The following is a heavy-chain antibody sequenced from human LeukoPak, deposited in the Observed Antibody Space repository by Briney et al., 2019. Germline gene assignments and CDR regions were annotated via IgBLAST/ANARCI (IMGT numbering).Heavy chain of an antibody. D-gene: IGHD1-26*01. CDR3: ARGIVGATRYYFDY. V-gene: IGHV4-4*07. Sequence: SETLSLTCTVSGCSISSYYWSWIRQPAGKGLEWIGRIYTSGSTNYNPSLKSRVTMSVDTSKNQFSLKLSSVTAADTAVYYCARGIVGATRYYFDYWGQGTLVTVSS. CDR1: GCSISSYY. J-gene: IGHJ4*02. CDR2: IYTSGST.